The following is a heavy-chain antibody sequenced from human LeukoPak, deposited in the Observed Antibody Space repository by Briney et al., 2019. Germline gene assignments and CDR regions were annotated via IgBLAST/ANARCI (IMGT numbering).Heavy chain of an antibody. Sequence: GGSLRLSCAASGFTVSSNYMTWVRHAPGKGLEGVSVVYTGGSTYSADSVKGRFTISRDNSKNTRYLQMNSLRAEDTAVYYCARGLAAAGLYFDYWGQGTLVTVSS. CDR1: GFTVSSNY. CDR3: ARGLAAAGLYFDY. J-gene: IGHJ4*02. D-gene: IGHD6-13*01. CDR2: VYTGGST. V-gene: IGHV3-53*01.